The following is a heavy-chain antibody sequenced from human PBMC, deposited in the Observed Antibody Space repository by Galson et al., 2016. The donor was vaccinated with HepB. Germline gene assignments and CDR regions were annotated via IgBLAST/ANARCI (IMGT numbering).Heavy chain of an antibody. Sequence: SLRLSCAASGITFSIYGMHWVRQAPGKGLEWVAVIWYDGSKKDYADSVKGRFTISRENSKNTLYLQMNSLRAEDTAVYYRTRVRRRWGMGRKDVLEIWGHGKMLTV. CDR1: GITFSIYG. D-gene: IGHD2-8*01. V-gene: IGHV3-33*01. J-gene: IGHJ3*02. CDR2: IWYDGSKK. CDR3: TRVRRRWGMGRKDVLEI.